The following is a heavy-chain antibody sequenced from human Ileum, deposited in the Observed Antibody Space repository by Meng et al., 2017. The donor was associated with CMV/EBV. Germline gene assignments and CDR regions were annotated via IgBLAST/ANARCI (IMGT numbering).Heavy chain of an antibody. CDR2: INHSGST. Sequence: QQWGSGLVEPSETLSLTVAVYGGSFSGYYWSLIRQPPGKGLEWIGEINHSGSTNYNPSLKSRVTISVDTSKNQFSLKLSSVTAADTAVYYCARGVAGGPFDYWGQGTLVTVSS. V-gene: IGHV4-34*01. CDR1: GGSFSGYY. CDR3: ARGVAGGPFDY. D-gene: IGHD2-15*01. J-gene: IGHJ4*02.